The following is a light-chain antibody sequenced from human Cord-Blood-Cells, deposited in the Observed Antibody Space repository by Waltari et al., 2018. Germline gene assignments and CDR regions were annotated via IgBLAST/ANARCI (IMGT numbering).Light chain of an antibody. CDR3: SSYTSSSTLV. J-gene: IGLJ2*01. CDR2: DVS. V-gene: IGLV2-14*01. Sequence: QSALTQPASVSGSPGQSIPISCTGTSSDAGGYNYVSWYQQPPGKAPKLMIYDVSNRPSGVSNRFSGSKSGNTASLTISGLQAEDEADYYCSSYTSSSTLVFGGGTKLTVL. CDR1: SSDAGGYNY.